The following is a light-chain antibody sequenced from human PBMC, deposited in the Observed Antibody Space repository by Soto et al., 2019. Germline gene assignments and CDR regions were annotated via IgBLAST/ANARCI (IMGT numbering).Light chain of an antibody. Sequence: DIQMTQSPSTLSGSVGDRVTITCRASQTISSWFAWYQQKPGKAPKLLIYKASTLKSGVPSRFSGSGSVTEFTLTLSSLQPDDFATYYCQHYNSYSEAFGQGTKVELK. J-gene: IGKJ1*01. CDR3: QHYNSYSEA. CDR2: KAS. CDR1: QTISSW. V-gene: IGKV1-5*03.